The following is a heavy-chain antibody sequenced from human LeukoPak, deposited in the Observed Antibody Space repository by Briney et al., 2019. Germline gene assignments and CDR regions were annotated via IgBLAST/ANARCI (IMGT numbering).Heavy chain of an antibody. CDR3: ARQGPGYCGSTSCYGVDY. CDR2: INTNTGNP. D-gene: IGHD2-2*01. J-gene: IGHJ4*02. Sequence: ASVKVSCKASGYTFTSYAMNWVRQAPGQGLEWIGWINTNTGNPTYAQGFTGRFVFSFDTSVSTAYLKISSLKAEDTAVYYCARQGPGYCGSTSCYGVDYWGQGTLVTVSS. V-gene: IGHV7-4-1*02. CDR1: GYTFTSYA.